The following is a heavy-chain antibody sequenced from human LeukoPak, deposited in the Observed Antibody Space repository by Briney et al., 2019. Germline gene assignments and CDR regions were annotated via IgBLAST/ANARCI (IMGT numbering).Heavy chain of an antibody. CDR1: GGSISSGGYY. CDR2: IYYSGST. CDR3: AREYRATYFDY. Sequence: SETLSLTRTVSGGSISSGGYYWSWIRQHPGKGLEWIGYIYYSGSTYYNPSLKSRVTISVDTSKNQFSLKLSSVTAADTAVYYCAREYRATYFDYWGQGTLVTVSS. D-gene: IGHD1-26*01. V-gene: IGHV4-31*03. J-gene: IGHJ4*02.